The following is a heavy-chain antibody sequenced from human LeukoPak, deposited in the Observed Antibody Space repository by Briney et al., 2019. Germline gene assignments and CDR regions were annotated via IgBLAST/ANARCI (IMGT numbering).Heavy chain of an antibody. D-gene: IGHD6-19*01. CDR3: AAAEGYSSGWELDY. V-gene: IGHV1-58*02. CDR1: GFTFTSSA. CDR2: IVVGSGNT. Sequence: SVKVSCKASGFTFTSSAMQWVRQARGQRLEWIGWIVVGSGNTNYAQKFQERVTITRDMSTSTAYTELSSLRSEDTAVYYYAAAEGYSSGWELDYWGQGTLVTVSS. J-gene: IGHJ4*02.